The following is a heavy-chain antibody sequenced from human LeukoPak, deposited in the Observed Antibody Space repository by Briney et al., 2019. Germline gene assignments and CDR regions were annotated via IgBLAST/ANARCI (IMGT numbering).Heavy chain of an antibody. J-gene: IGHJ6*03. D-gene: IGHD3-3*01. Sequence: ASVTVSCKASGYTFTSYDINWVRQATGQGLEWMGWMNPNSGNTGYAQKFQGRVTMTRNTSISTAYMELSSLRSEDTAVYYCARGPLNYDFWSGYPGYYYYYYMDVWGKGTTVTVSS. CDR3: ARGPLNYDFWSGYPGYYYYYYMDV. CDR1: GYTFTSYD. V-gene: IGHV1-8*01. CDR2: MNPNSGNT.